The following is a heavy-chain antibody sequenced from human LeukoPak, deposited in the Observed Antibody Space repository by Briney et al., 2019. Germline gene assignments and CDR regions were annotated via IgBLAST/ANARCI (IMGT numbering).Heavy chain of an antibody. CDR1: GYTFTSYG. CDR2: ISAYNGNT. CDR3: ARDRSPYSSSSEIWSDP. D-gene: IGHD6-6*01. Sequence: ASVKLSCKASGYTFTSYGISWVREAHGQGLELMGWISAYNGNTNYSQKLPGRVTMTTATSTCTAYMELKMMRSDDTDVAYYARDRSPYSSSSEIWSDPCGEGNLVTVSS. J-gene: IGHJ5*02. V-gene: IGHV1-18*01.